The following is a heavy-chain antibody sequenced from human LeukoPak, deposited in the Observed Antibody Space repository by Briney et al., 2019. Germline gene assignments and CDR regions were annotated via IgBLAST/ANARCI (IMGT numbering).Heavy chain of an antibody. D-gene: IGHD4-17*01. J-gene: IGHJ4*02. Sequence: GGSLRLSCAASGFTFSAYAMHWVRQAPGKGLEWVALISYDGSDKYYAGSVKGRFTISRDNSKNTLYLQMNSLRAEDTAVYYCAKGSEPDYGDYGYFDYWGQGTLVTVSS. CDR3: AKGSEPDYGDYGYFDY. CDR2: ISYDGSDK. CDR1: GFTFSAYA. V-gene: IGHV3-30*18.